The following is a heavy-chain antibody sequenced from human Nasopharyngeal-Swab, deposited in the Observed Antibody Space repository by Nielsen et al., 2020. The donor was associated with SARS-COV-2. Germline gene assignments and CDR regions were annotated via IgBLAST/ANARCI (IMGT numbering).Heavy chain of an antibody. Sequence: WIRQPPGKGLEWVSYISSSSSYIYYADSVKGRFTISRDNAKNSLYLQMNSLRAEDTAVYYCAKDLAARPWDNYDISWGQGTTVTVSS. V-gene: IGHV3-21*05. CDR3: AKDLAARPWDNYDIS. D-gene: IGHD6-6*01. J-gene: IGHJ6*02. CDR2: ISSSSSYI.